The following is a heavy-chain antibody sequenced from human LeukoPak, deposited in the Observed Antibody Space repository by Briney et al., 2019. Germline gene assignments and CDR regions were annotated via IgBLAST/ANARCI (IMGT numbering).Heavy chain of an antibody. CDR1: GYTFTSYG. D-gene: IGHD3-3*01. CDR2: INPNSGGT. CDR3: ARGQTSRYDFLSGYSNWFDP. Sequence: ASVKVSCKASGYTFTSYGISWVRQAPGQGLEWMGWINPNSGGTNYAQKFQGRVTMTRDTSISTAYMELSRLRSDDTAVYYCARGQTSRYDFLSGYSNWFDPWGQGTLVTVSS. J-gene: IGHJ5*02. V-gene: IGHV1-2*02.